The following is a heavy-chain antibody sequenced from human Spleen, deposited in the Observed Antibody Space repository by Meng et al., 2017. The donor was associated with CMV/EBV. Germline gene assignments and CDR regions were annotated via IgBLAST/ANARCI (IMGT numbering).Heavy chain of an antibody. V-gene: IGHV3-48*04. D-gene: IGHD1-26*01. CDR3: ARGGGSHRGDAFDI. CDR2: ISSSSSTI. Sequence: LSLTCAASGFTFSSYSMNWVRQAPGKGLEWVSYISSSSSTIYYADSVKGRFTISRDNAKNSLYLQMNSLRAEDTAVYYCARGGGSHRGDAFDIWGQGTMVTVSS. CDR1: GFTFSSYS. J-gene: IGHJ3*02.